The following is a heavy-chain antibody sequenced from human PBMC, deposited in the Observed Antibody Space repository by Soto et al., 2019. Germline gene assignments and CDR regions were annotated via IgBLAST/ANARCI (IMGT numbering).Heavy chain of an antibody. Sequence: ASVKVSCKASGGTFSSYAISWVRQAPGQGLEWMGGIIPIFGTANYAQKFQGRVTITADKSTSTAYMELSSLRSEDTAVYYCARDRRGDGSGSYYNPYYFDYWGQGTLVTVSS. D-gene: IGHD3-10*01. CDR1: GGTFSSYA. V-gene: IGHV1-69*06. CDR3: ARDRRGDGSGSYYNPYYFDY. J-gene: IGHJ4*02. CDR2: IIPIFGTA.